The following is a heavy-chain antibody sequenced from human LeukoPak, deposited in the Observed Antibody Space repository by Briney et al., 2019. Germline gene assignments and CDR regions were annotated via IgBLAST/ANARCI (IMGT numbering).Heavy chain of an antibody. Sequence: SETLSLTCTVSGDAISSYYWSWIRQPAGKGLEWIGRIYTSGSTNYNPSLNIRVTMSVDTSKNQFSLKRSSVTAADTAVYYWASSYGSGSSGTFDYWGQGTLVTVSS. V-gene: IGHV4-4*07. CDR2: IYTSGST. CDR1: GDAISSYY. D-gene: IGHD3-10*01. CDR3: ASSYGSGSSGTFDY. J-gene: IGHJ4*02.